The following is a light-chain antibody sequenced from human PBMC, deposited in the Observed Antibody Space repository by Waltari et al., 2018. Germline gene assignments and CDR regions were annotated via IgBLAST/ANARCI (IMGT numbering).Light chain of an antibody. CDR3: HQRSNWPIT. J-gene: IGKJ5*01. CDR1: QSVDNY. CDR2: AAS. V-gene: IGKV3-11*01. Sequence: ELALTQFPATLSLSPGESATISCRASQSVDNYLLWYQQRRGQTPRLVMYAASKRATGIPARFSGSGSGTVFTLTISSLEPDDFAVYYCHQRSNWPITFGQGTRLEI.